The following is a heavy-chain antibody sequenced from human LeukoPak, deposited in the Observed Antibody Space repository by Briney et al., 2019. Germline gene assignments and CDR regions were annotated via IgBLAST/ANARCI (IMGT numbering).Heavy chain of an antibody. CDR3: ARLVAYSNYEGYFDY. CDR2: SYYSGST. D-gene: IGHD4-11*01. Sequence: SETLSLTCTVSGGSISSSSYYWGWIRQPPGRGLEGCGSSYYSGSTYYNPYLKSRVTTAVDTSNNQFSLKLSFVTAADTAVYYCARLVAYSNYEGYFDYWGQGTLVTVSS. V-gene: IGHV4-39*01. CDR1: GGSISSSSYY. J-gene: IGHJ4*02.